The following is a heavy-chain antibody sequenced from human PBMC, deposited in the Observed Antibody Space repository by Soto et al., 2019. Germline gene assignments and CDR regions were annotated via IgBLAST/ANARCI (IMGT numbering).Heavy chain of an antibody. CDR2: INHSITT. Sequence: PSETLSLTCAVYGGSFSGYSWTWIRQPPGRGLEWIGEINHSITTNYNPSLKSRVTISVDTSKNQFSLKLSSVTAADTAVYYCARRTPGASGTYYNSWFDPWGQGTLVTVSS. V-gene: IGHV4-34*01. CDR1: GGSFSGYS. J-gene: IGHJ5*02. CDR3: ARRTPGASGTYYNSWFDP. D-gene: IGHD3-10*01.